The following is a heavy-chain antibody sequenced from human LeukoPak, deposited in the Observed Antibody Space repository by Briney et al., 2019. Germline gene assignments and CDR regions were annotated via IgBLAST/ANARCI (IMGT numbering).Heavy chain of an antibody. CDR2: ISSSSSYI. CDR3: ARASVAATSGSAFDI. CDR1: GFTFSIFG. Sequence: GGSLRLSCVASGFTFSIFGMHWVRQAPGKGLEWVSSISSSSSYIYHAESVRGRFTISRDNAKNSLSLQMNSLRVEDTAVYYCARASVAATSGSAFDIWGQGTMVTVSS. D-gene: IGHD6-19*01. V-gene: IGHV3-21*01. J-gene: IGHJ3*02.